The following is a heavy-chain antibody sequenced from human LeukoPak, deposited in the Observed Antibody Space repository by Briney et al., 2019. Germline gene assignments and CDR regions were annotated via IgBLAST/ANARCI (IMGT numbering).Heavy chain of an antibody. CDR3: GRVRKSDTAIDY. CDR1: GDSISSRTNY. Sequence: SETLSLTCPVSGDSISSRTNYWGWVRQPPGKGLEWIGCIYYNGNTYYNPPLRSRVTISLDTSKNQFSLKLTSVTAADTAVYYCGRVRKSDTAIDYWGQGTLVTVSS. V-gene: IGHV4-39*07. J-gene: IGHJ4*02. CDR2: IYYNGNT. D-gene: IGHD3-22*01.